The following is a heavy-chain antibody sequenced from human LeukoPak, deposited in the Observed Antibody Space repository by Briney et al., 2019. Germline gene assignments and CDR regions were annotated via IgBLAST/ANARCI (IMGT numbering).Heavy chain of an antibody. V-gene: IGHV5-51*01. CDR2: IYPGDSDT. CDR1: GYSFTTYW. CDR3: VRRYSYGHGDY. D-gene: IGHD5-12*01. Sequence: GESLKISCKASGYSFTTYWIGWVRQMPGKGLEWMGIIYPGDSDTRYSPSFQGRVTISVDRSISTAYLQWSSLKASDTAMYYCVRRYSYGHGDYWGQGTLVTVSS. J-gene: IGHJ4*02.